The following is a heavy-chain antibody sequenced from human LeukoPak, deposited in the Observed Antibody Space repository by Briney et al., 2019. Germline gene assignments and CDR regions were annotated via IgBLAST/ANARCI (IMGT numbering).Heavy chain of an antibody. CDR1: GFTFNYAW. J-gene: IGHJ6*02. CDR3: TTDEDWNYARKDV. CDR2: TVSEIDGGTT. V-gene: IGHV3-15*04. Sequence: GGSLRLSCAASGFTFNYAWMSWVRQVPGKGLEWVGQTVSEIDGGTTDYAAPVKGRFTISRDDSKSTLYLQINSLKIEDTAVYYCTTDEDWNYARKDVWGQGATVIVSS. D-gene: IGHD1-7*01.